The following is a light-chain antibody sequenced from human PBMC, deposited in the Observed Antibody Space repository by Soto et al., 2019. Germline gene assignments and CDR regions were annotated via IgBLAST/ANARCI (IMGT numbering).Light chain of an antibody. J-gene: IGLJ1*01. Sequence: ALTQPPSASGSPGQSVAISCTGTSSDVGGYNYVSWYQQHPGKAPKLMIYEVNKRPSGVPDRFSGSKSGNTASLTVSGLQAEDEADYYCSSYAGSSNVFGTGTKVNVL. CDR3: SSYAGSSNV. V-gene: IGLV2-8*01. CDR1: SSDVGGYNY. CDR2: EVN.